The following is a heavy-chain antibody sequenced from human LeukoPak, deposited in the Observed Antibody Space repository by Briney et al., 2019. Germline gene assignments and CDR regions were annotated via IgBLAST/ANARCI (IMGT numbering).Heavy chain of an antibody. V-gene: IGHV1-2*02. Sequence: ASVTVSCKASGYTFTGYYMHWVRQAPGQGLEWMGWISPNSGGTKYARRFQGRVTMTRDTSISTAYMELSRLRSDDTAMYYCARDRRSNDLDPWGQGTLVTVSS. CDR2: ISPNSGGT. CDR3: ARDRRSNDLDP. CDR1: GYTFTGYY. D-gene: IGHD1-1*01. J-gene: IGHJ5*02.